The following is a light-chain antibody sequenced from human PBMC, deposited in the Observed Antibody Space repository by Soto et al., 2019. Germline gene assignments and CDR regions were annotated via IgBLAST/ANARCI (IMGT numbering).Light chain of an antibody. CDR3: QQYGSSPPIT. CDR2: GAS. J-gene: IGKJ5*01. CDR1: QSVSSSY. Sequence: EILLTQSPGALTLSPGERATLSCRASQSVSSSYLAWYQQKPGQAPRLLIYGASSRATGIPDRFSGSGSGTDFTLTISRLEPEDFAVYYGQQYGSSPPITFGQGTRLEIK. V-gene: IGKV3-20*01.